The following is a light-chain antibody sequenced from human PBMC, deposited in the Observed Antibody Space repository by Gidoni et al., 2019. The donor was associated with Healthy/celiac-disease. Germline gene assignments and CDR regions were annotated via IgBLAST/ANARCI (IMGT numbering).Light chain of an antibody. V-gene: IGKV1-39*01. CDR2: AAS. CDR3: QQSYSTLT. CDR1: QSISSY. Sequence: DTQMTQSPSSLSASVGDRVTITCRASQSISSYLNWYQQKPGKAPKLLIYAASSLQSGVPSRFRGSGSGTDFTLTISSLQPEDFATYYCQQSYSTLTFGGGTKVEIK. J-gene: IGKJ4*01.